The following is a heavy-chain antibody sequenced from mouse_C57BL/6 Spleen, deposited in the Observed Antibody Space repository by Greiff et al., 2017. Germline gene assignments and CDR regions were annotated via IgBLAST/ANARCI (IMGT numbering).Heavy chain of an antibody. CDR3: ARDPYGNYDAMDY. Sequence: QVQLKESGAELMKPGASVKLSCKATGYTFTGYWIEWVKQRPGHGLEWIGEILPGSGSTNYNEKFKGKATFTADTSSNPAYMQLSSLTTEDSDIYYCARDPYGNYDAMDYWGQGTSVTVSS. CDR1: GYTFTGYW. D-gene: IGHD2-1*01. CDR2: ILPGSGST. V-gene: IGHV1-9*01. J-gene: IGHJ4*01.